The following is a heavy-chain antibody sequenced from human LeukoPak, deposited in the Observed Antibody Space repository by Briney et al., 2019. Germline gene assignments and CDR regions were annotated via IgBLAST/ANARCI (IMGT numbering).Heavy chain of an antibody. CDR1: GYTFTSYG. J-gene: IGHJ3*02. V-gene: IGHV1-3*01. CDR3: ARESYCGGDCYATDAFDI. D-gene: IGHD2-21*02. CDR2: INAGNGNT. Sequence: ASVKVSCKASGYTFTSYGISWVRQAPGQRLEWMGWINAGNGNTKYSQKFQGRVTITRDTSASTAYMELSSLRSEDTAVYYCARESYCGGDCYATDAFDIWGQGTMVTVSS.